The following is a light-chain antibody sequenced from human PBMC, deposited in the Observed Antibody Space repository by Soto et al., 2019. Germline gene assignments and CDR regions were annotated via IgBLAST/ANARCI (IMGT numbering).Light chain of an antibody. CDR3: QQRGT. V-gene: IGKV3-11*01. J-gene: IGKJ4*01. Sequence: EFVLTQSPATLSLSPGERATLSCRASQSVTSYLAWYQQKPGQAPRLLIYDVSNRATGIPARFSGSGSGTDFTLTISSLELEDFAVYYCQQRGTFGGGTKV. CDR2: DVS. CDR1: QSVTSY.